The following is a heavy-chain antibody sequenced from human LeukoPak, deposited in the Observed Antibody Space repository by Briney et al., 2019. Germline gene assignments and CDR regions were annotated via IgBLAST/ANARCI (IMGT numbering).Heavy chain of an antibody. CDR2: INPSGGST. J-gene: IGHJ4*02. CDR1: GGTFSSYA. V-gene: IGHV1-46*01. Sequence: GASVKVSCKASGGTFSSYAISWVRQAPGQGREWMGVINPSGGSTSYAQKFQGRITMTRDMSTSTVYMDLSSLRSEDSAVYYCARDYGTGGYSSNPSNDYWGQGTLVTVSS. CDR3: ARDYGTGGYSSNPSNDY. D-gene: IGHD6-13*01.